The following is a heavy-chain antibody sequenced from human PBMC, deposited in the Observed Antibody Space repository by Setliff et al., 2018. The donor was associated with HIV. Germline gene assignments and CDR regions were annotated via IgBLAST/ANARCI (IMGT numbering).Heavy chain of an antibody. V-gene: IGHV5-51*01. Sequence: GESLKISCKASGYTFTHYWIGWVRQMPGKGLEWMGFVYPGDSDSRYSPSLQGQVTISADTSLKTAHLQWNSLKASDTATYFCVRLNRGSTWSIASDRGFFDPWGQGTLVTVSS. CDR2: VYPGDSDS. J-gene: IGHJ5*02. CDR3: VRLNRGSTWSIASDRGFFDP. D-gene: IGHD3-10*01. CDR1: GYTFTHYW.